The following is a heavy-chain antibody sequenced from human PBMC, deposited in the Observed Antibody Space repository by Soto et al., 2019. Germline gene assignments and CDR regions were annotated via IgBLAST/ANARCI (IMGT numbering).Heavy chain of an antibody. D-gene: IGHD2-15*01. J-gene: IGHJ6*02. V-gene: IGHV6-1*01. CDR1: GDSVSSNGAC. Sequence: SQTLSLTCVISGDSVSSNGACWNWIRQSPSRGLQWLGRIYYRSKWFHDYAASVESRMAINPDTSRNQFSLQLNYVTPEDTAVYYCARVHCSAGTCLDGLDFWGQGATVTVSS. CDR3: ARVHCSAGTCLDGLDF. CDR2: IYYRSKWFH.